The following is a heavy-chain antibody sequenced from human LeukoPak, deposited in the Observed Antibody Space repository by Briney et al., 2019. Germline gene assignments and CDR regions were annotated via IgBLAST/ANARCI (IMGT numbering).Heavy chain of an antibody. CDR1: GFTFSNYA. CDR3: ANSRGHGSGNL. Sequence: GGSLRLSCAASGFTFSNYAMTWVRQAPGKGLEWVSGISGSGSSTYYADSVKGRFTLSRDYPKNTLYLQMNSLRAEDTAVYYCANSRGHGSGNLWGQGTLVTVSS. J-gene: IGHJ5*02. D-gene: IGHD3-10*01. V-gene: IGHV3-23*01. CDR2: ISGSGSST.